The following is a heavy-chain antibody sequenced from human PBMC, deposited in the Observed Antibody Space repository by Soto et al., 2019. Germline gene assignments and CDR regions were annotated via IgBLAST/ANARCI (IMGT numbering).Heavy chain of an antibody. CDR1: GFTFSSYS. V-gene: IGHV3-21*04. CDR3: ARIGELRYYYYGMDV. D-gene: IGHD3-10*01. Sequence: GGSLRLSCAASGFTFSSYSMNWVRQAPGKGLEWVSSISSSSSYIYYADSVKGRVTMTTDTSTSTAYMELRSLRSDDTAVYYCARIGELRYYYYGMDVWGQGTTVTVSS. J-gene: IGHJ6*02. CDR2: ISSSSSYI.